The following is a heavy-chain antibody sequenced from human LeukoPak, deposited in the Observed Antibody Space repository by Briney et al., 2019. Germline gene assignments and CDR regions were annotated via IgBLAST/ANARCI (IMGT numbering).Heavy chain of an antibody. CDR3: ARHSSGYYYALTAYYGMDV. J-gene: IGHJ6*02. CDR1: GGTFSSYA. D-gene: IGHD3-22*01. Sequence: GASVKVSCKASGGTFSSYAISWVRQAPGQGLEWVGGIIPIFGTANYAQKFQGRVTITADESTSTAYMELSSLRSEDTAAYYCARHSSGYYYALTAYYGMDVWGQGTTVTVSS. CDR2: IIPIFGTA. V-gene: IGHV1-69*13.